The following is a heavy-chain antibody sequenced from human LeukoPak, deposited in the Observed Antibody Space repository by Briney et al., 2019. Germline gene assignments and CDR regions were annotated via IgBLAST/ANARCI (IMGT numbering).Heavy chain of an antibody. D-gene: IGHD5-18*01. CDR1: GFTFSNYW. CDR3: ARADSYGSTLDY. Sequence: GGSLRLSCAASGFTFSNYWMSWVRQAPGKGLEWVASIDQYGRAKYYVDSVRGRFTFSRDNTKNSLHLQMNSLRAEDTAVYYCARADSYGSTLDYWGQGTRVIDSS. J-gene: IGHJ4*02. CDR2: IDQYGRAK. V-gene: IGHV3-7*04.